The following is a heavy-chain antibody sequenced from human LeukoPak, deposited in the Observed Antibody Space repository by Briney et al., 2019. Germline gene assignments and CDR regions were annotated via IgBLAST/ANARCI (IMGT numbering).Heavy chain of an antibody. CDR1: GFTVSSNY. D-gene: IGHD5-18*01. CDR3: ASSQWIQLWFALAL. J-gene: IGHJ4*02. V-gene: IGHV3-66*01. CDR2: IYSGGST. Sequence: GGSLRLSCAASGFTVSSNYMSWVRQAPGKGLEWVSVIYSGGSTYYADSVKGRFTISRDNSKNTLYLQMNSLRAEDTAVYYCASSQWIQLWFALALWGQGTLVTVSS.